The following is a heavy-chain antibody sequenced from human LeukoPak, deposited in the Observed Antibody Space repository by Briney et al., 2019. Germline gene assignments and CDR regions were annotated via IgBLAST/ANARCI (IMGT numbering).Heavy chain of an antibody. D-gene: IGHD6-19*01. CDR1: GFTFSNAW. V-gene: IGHV3-15*01. Sequence: GGSLRLSCAASGFTFSNAWMSWVRQAPGKGLEWVGRIKSKTDGGTTDYAAPVKGRFTISRDDSKNTLYLQMNSLKTEDTAVYYCTTEGSSGWYEYYFDYWGQGTLVTVSS. J-gene: IGHJ4*02. CDR2: IKSKTDGGTT. CDR3: TTEGSSGWYEYYFDY.